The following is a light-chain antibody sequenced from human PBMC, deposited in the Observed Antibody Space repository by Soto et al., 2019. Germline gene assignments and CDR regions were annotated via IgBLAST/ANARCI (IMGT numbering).Light chain of an antibody. V-gene: IGLV2-14*03. Sequence: QSALTQPASVSGSPGQSITSSCTGTSSDVGGYNYVSWYQQHPGKGPKLMIYEVSNRPSGVSNRFSGSKSGNTATLTISGLQAEDEADYYCSSYTSTTTRVFGTGTKVTV. CDR1: SSDVGGYNY. CDR3: SSYTSTTTRV. CDR2: EVS. J-gene: IGLJ1*01.